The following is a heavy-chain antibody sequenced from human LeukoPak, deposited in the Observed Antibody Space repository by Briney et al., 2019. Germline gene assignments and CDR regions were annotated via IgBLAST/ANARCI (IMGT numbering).Heavy chain of an antibody. CDR2: ITGNSRYM. Sequence: GGSLRLSCAASGFTFSQLGMNWVRQAPGKGLEWVSCITGNSRYMYYADSVKGRFTISRDNAQNSLYQQMNSLRAEDTAVYYCARDRTAAWTDDAFDIWGQGTMVTVSS. CDR1: GFTFSQLG. J-gene: IGHJ3*02. V-gene: IGHV3-21*01. CDR3: ARDRTAAWTDDAFDI. D-gene: IGHD6-6*01.